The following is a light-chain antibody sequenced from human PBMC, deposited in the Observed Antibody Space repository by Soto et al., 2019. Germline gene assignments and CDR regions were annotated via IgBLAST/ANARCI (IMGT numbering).Light chain of an antibody. Sequence: EIVLTQSPGTLSLSPGERATVSCRASQSVSNNYLAWYQQKPGQAPRLLIYAASNRARGIPDRFGGSGSGADCTLTVSRLETEDFAVYYCQQYGTAPWTCGQGTKVEI. J-gene: IGKJ1*01. V-gene: IGKV3-20*01. CDR1: QSVSNNY. CDR2: AAS. CDR3: QQYGTAPWT.